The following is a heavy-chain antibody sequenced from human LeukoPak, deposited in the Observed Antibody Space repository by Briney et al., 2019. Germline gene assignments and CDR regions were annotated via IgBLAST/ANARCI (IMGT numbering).Heavy chain of an antibody. V-gene: IGHV3-7*01. Sequence: GGSLRLSCAASGFTFSNHWMTWVRQAPGKGLEWVANINQEGSEKYYVDSVRGRFTISRDNAKNSLYLQMNNLRAEDTAVYYCAREPDRYLSYYMDVWGKGTTVTISS. CDR3: AREPDRYLSYYMDV. D-gene: IGHD2-2*02. CDR1: GFTFSNHW. J-gene: IGHJ6*03. CDR2: INQEGSEK.